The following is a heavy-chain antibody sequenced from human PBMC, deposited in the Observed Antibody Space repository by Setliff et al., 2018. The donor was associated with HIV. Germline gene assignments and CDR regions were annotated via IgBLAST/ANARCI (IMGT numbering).Heavy chain of an antibody. CDR2: MNPNSGRA. J-gene: IGHJ4*02. V-gene: IGHV1-8*02. CDR1: GYTFTNYD. Sequence: ASVKVSCKASGYTFTNYDINWVRQSPGQGLGWLGWMNPNSGRAGSAQMFLGRLTMTRDTSTSTAYMELSSLTSDDTAIYYCARGRLSWSPDFWGQGTLVTVSS. CDR3: ARGRLSWSPDF.